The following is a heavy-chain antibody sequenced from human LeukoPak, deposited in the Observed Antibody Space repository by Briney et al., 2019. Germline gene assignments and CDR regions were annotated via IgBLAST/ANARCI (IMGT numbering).Heavy chain of an antibody. CDR3: ARAPPLGPPDY. Sequence: GASVKVSCKASGYTFTSYYMHWVRQAPGQGLEWMGIINPSGGSTSYAQKFQGRVTMTRDMSTSTVYMELSSLRSEDTAVYYCARAPPLGPPDYWGQGTLVTVSS. J-gene: IGHJ4*02. CDR1: GYTFTSYY. V-gene: IGHV1-46*01. CDR2: INPSGGST. D-gene: IGHD6-13*01.